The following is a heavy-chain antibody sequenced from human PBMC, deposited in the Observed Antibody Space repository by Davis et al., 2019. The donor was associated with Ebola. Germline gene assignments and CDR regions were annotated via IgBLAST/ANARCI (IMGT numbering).Heavy chain of an antibody. V-gene: IGHV3-30*03. CDR3: AREGGDSSSLYYYGMDV. CDR1: GFTFSSYG. CDR2: ISYDGSNK. Sequence: GGSLRLSCAASGFTFSSYGMHWVRQAPGKGLEWVAVISYDGSNKYYADSVKGRFTISRDNSKNTLYLQMNSLRAEDTAVYYCAREGGDSSSLYYYGMDVWGQGTTVTVSS. D-gene: IGHD6-13*01. J-gene: IGHJ6*02.